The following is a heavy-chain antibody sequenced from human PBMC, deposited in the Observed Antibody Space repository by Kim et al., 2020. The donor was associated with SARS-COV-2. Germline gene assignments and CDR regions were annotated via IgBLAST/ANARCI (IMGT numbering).Heavy chain of an antibody. CDR3: AREYYYGSGSYYSTPRYYYYGMDV. Sequence: ASVKVSCKASGYTFTSYDINWVRQATGQGLEWMGWMNPNSGNTGYAQKFQGRVTRTRNTSISTAYMELSSLRSEDTAVYYCAREYYYGSGSYYSTPRYYYYGMDVWGQGTTVTVSS. V-gene: IGHV1-8*01. CDR2: MNPNSGNT. J-gene: IGHJ6*02. D-gene: IGHD3-10*01. CDR1: GYTFTSYD.